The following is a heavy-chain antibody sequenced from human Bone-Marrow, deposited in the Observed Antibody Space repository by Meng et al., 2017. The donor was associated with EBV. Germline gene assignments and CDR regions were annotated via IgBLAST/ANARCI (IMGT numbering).Heavy chain of an antibody. CDR1: GYPFTSYY. CDR3: ASESGRGFTPDY. CDR2: INPSGGST. J-gene: IGHJ4*02. D-gene: IGHD3-10*01. V-gene: IGHV1-46*01. Sequence: QEQLVQSGAEVKKPGAYVEVSCKSSGYPFTSYYMHWVRQAPGQGLEWMGIINPSGGSTSYAQKFQGRVTMTRDTSTSTVYMDLSGLRSEDTAVYYCASESGRGFTPDYWGQGTLVTVFS.